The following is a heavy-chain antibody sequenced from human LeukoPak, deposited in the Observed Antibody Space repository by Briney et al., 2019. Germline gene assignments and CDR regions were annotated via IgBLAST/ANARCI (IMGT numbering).Heavy chain of an antibody. CDR1: GGSISSSSYY. CDR3: ARQITMVRGVTLFDP. J-gene: IGHJ5*02. CDR2: IFYSGST. Sequence: SETLSLTCTVSGGSISSSSYYWGWIRQPPGKGLEWIGIIFYSGSTYYNPSLKSRVSISVDTSKNQFSLKLSSVTAADTAVYYCARQITMVRGVTLFDPWGQGTLVTVSS. D-gene: IGHD3-10*01. V-gene: IGHV4-39*01.